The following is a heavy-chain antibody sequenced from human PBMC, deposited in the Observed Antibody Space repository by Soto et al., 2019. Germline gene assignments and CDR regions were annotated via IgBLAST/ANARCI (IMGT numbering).Heavy chain of an antibody. D-gene: IGHD1-26*01. V-gene: IGHV1-58*01. CDR2: IVVGSGNT. CDR3: AADRKLSGSLTPDAFDI. CDR1: GFTFTSSA. Sequence: VKVSCKASGFTFTSSAVQWVRQARGQRLEWIGWIVVGSGNTNYAQKFQERVTITRDMSTSTAYMELSSLRSEDTAVYYCAADRKLSGSLTPDAFDIWGQGTMVTVSS. J-gene: IGHJ3*02.